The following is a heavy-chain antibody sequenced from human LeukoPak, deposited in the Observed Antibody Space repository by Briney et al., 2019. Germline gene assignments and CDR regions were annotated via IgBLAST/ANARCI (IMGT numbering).Heavy chain of an antibody. CDR3: ARAPGREGGYLSWFDP. CDR1: GGSFRGYY. Sequence: SETLSLTCAVYGGSFRGYYWSWIRQPPGKGLEWIGEINHSGSTNYNPSLKSRVTISVDTSKNQFSLKLSSVTAADTAVNYCARAPGREGGYLSWFDPWGQGTLVTLSS. J-gene: IGHJ5*02. D-gene: IGHD3-22*01. CDR2: INHSGST. V-gene: IGHV4-34*01.